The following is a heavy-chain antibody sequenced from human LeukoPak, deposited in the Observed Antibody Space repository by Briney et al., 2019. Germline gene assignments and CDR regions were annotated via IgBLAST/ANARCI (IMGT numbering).Heavy chain of an antibody. V-gene: IGHV4-59*01. Sequence: PSETLSLTCTVSDGSISTYYWSWIRQPPGKGLEWLGYVYNSGSTHYNPSLKSRVTISADTSKNQFSLTLTSVTAADTAVYYCARSGGTWSYNYWGQGTLVTVSS. CDR2: VYNSGST. CDR3: ARSGGTWSYNY. J-gene: IGHJ4*02. CDR1: DGSISTYY. D-gene: IGHD1-26*01.